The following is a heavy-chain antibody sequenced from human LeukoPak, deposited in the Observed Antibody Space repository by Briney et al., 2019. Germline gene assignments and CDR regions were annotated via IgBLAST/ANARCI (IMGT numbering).Heavy chain of an antibody. J-gene: IGHJ4*02. V-gene: IGHV3-74*01. CDR3: SRGNYFDY. Sequence: GGSLRLSCAASGFTFSGSWMHWVRQAPGKGLVWVSVINGDGSRTIYADSVKGRLTISRDNAKNTLYLQMASLRAEDTAVYYCSRGNYFDYWGQGALVTASS. CDR2: INGDGSRT. CDR1: GFTFSGSW.